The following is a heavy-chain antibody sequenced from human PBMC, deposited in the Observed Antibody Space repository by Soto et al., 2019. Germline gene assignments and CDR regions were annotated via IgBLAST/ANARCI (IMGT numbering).Heavy chain of an antibody. CDR3: ARGPLIAVAGRGPGDYYGMDV. D-gene: IGHD6-19*01. Sequence: SQTLSLTCAISGDSVSSNSAAWNWIRQSPSRGLEWLRRTYYRSKWYNDYAVSVKSRITINPDTSKNQFSLQLNSVTPEDTAVYYCARGPLIAVAGRGPGDYYGMDVWGQGTTVTVSS. J-gene: IGHJ6*02. CDR2: TYYRSKWYN. V-gene: IGHV6-1*01. CDR1: GDSVSSNSAA.